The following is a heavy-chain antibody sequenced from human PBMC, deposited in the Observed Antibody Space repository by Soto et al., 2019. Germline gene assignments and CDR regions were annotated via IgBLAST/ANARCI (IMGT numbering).Heavy chain of an antibody. CDR2: ISYDGGSA. J-gene: IGHJ6*02. D-gene: IGHD2-15*01. Sequence: QVQLVESGGGMIQPGRSLRLSCVASGFTFSNYGMHWVGQAPGKGLEWVAGISYDGGSADYVDSVKGRFTLSRDNSKNTLSLQMISRRPEDTGVYYCAKDFDVVVVLSATLGLDVWGQGTTVTVSS. CDR3: AKDFDVVVVLSATLGLDV. V-gene: IGHV3-30*18. CDR1: GFTFSNYG.